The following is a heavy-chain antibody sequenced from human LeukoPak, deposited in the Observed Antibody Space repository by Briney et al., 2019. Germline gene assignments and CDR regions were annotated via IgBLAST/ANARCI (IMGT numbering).Heavy chain of an antibody. J-gene: IGHJ6*03. D-gene: IGHD5-18*01. CDR1: GGSFSDYY. Sequence: WETLSLTCAVSGGSFSDYYWRWMRQPPGKGLEGIGEINPRGRPNHSPSLQSRVTISVDPSKKQSSLKLSSVAAADTAMYFCARVGYRYVINDWSRTGLGAYPTKYYYHMDVWDKGTTVTVSS. V-gene: IGHV4-34*01. CDR3: ARVGYRYVINDWSRTGLGAYPTKYYYHMDV. CDR2: INPRGRP.